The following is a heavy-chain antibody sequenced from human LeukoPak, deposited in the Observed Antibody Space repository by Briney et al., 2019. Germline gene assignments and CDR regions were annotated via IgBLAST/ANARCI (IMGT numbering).Heavy chain of an antibody. V-gene: IGHV1-2*02. D-gene: IGHD2-21*01. CDR2: INPNSGGT. Sequence: ASVKVSCKASGYTFTGYYMHWVRQAPGQGLEWMGWINPNSGGTNYAQKFQGRVTMTRDTSISTAYMELSRLRSDDTAVYYCARANFYCGGDCYSYFDYWGQGTLVAVSS. J-gene: IGHJ4*02. CDR1: GYTFTGYY. CDR3: ARANFYCGGDCYSYFDY.